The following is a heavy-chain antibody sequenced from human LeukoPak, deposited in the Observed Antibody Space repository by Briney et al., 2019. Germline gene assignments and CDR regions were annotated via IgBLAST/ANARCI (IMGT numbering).Heavy chain of an antibody. CDR3: ARGYRSTNNRPFDY. CDR2: INHSGST. D-gene: IGHD1-26*01. Sequence: GSLRLSCAASRFTFSNYAMSWVRQPPGKGLEWIGEINHSGSTNYNPSLKSRVTISVDTSKNQFSLKLSSVTAADTAVYYCARGYRSTNNRPFDYWGQGTLVTVSS. J-gene: IGHJ4*02. V-gene: IGHV4-34*01. CDR1: RFTFSNYA.